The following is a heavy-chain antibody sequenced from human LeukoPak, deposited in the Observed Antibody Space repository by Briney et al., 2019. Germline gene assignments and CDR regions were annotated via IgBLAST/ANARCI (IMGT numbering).Heavy chain of an antibody. Sequence: SETLSLTCIVSGGSISRYSWNWIRQSPGKGLEWIGYIAHSGTTSYKSSLKSRVTITVDTSKNQLSLRLTSVTAADTAVYYCARWDDSAWAFGNWGPGTLVTVSS. V-gene: IGHV4-59*08. D-gene: IGHD6-19*01. CDR1: GGSISRYS. CDR2: IAHSGTT. CDR3: ARWDDSAWAFGN. J-gene: IGHJ4*02.